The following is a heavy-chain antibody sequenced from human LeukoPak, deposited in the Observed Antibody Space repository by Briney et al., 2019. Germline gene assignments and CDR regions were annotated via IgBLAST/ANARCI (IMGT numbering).Heavy chain of an antibody. CDR3: ARHVGGTTSDI. Sequence: SETLSLTCAVYGGSFSGYYWSWIRQPPGKGLEWIGEINHSGSTNYNPSLKSRVTISVDTSKNQFSLKLTSVTAADTAVYYCARHVGGTTSDIWGQGTMVTVSS. D-gene: IGHD1-1*01. J-gene: IGHJ3*02. V-gene: IGHV4-34*01. CDR2: INHSGST. CDR1: GGSFSGYY.